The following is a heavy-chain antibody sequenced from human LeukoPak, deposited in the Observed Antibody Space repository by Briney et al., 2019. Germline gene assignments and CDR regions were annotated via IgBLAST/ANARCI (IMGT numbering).Heavy chain of an antibody. CDR1: GYTFTGYY. J-gene: IGHJ4*02. D-gene: IGHD3-10*01. CDR3: ARGSYLDY. CDR2: TSAYNGNT. V-gene: IGHV1-18*04. Sequence: ASVKVSCKASGYTFTGYYMHWVRQAPGQGLEWMGWTSAYNGNTNYAQKLQGRVTMTTDTSTSTAYMELRSLRSDDTAVYYCARGSYLDYWGQGTLVTVSS.